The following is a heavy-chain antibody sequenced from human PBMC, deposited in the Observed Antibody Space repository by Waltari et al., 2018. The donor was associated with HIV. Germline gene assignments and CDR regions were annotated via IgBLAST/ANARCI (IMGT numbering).Heavy chain of an antibody. Sequence: VQLVQSGAEVKKPGASVKVSCKASGYTFTSYDINWVRQATGQGLEWMGWMNPNRGNTGYEQKFQGRVTMTRNTSISTAYMELSSLRSEDTAVYYCARGPYYYGSGSYWFDPWGQGTLVTVSS. CDR2: MNPNRGNT. CDR3: ARGPYYYGSGSYWFDP. CDR1: GYTFTSYD. V-gene: IGHV1-8*01. J-gene: IGHJ5*02. D-gene: IGHD3-10*01.